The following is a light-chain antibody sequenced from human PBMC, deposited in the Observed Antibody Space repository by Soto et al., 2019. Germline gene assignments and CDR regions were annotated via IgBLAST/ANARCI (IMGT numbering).Light chain of an antibody. V-gene: IGLV2-14*01. CDR3: SSYTTSSTYV. CDR2: DVS. Sequence: QSVLTQPASVSGSPGQSIAMSCTGTSSDVGGYNYVSWYQQHPGKAPKLILCDVSNRPSGVSDRFSGSKSGNTASLTISGLQTEDEADYYCSSYTTSSTYVFGTGTKLTVL. CDR1: SSDVGGYNY. J-gene: IGLJ1*01.